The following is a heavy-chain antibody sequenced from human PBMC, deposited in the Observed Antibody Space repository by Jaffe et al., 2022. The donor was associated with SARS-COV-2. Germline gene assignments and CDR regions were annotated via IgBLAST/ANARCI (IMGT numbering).Heavy chain of an antibody. CDR3: AKGPPSYYYYYYMDV. J-gene: IGHJ6*03. CDR2: ISWNSGSI. Sequence: EVQLVESGGGLVQPGRSLRLSCAASGFTFDDYAMHWVRQAPGKGLEWVSGISWNSGSIGYADSVKGRFTISRDNAKNSLYLQMNSLRAEDTALYYCAKGPPSYYYYYYMDVWGKGTTVTVSS. CDR1: GFTFDDYA. V-gene: IGHV3-9*01.